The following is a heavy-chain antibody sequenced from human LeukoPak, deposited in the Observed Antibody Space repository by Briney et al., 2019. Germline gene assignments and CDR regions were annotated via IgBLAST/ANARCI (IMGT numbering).Heavy chain of an antibody. V-gene: IGHV1-18*01. CDR1: GYTFTSYG. CDR3: ARDGYDFWSGYYTFDY. J-gene: IGHJ4*02. CDR2: ISAYNGNT. D-gene: IGHD3-3*01. Sequence: GASVKLSCKASGYTFTSYGISWVRQAPGQGLEWMGWISAYNGNTNYAQKLQGRVTSTTDTSTGTAYMELRSLRSDDTAVYYCARDGYDFWSGYYTFDYWGQGTLVTVSS.